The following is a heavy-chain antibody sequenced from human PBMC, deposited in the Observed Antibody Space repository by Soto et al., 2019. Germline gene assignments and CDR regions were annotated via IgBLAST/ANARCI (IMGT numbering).Heavy chain of an antibody. CDR1: GFTFSSYA. CDR2: ISYDGSNK. CDR3: ARESCPSRSLRY. J-gene: IGHJ4*02. Sequence: QVQLVESGGGVVQPGRSLRLSCAASGFTFSSYAMHWVRQAPGKGLEWVAVISYDGSNKYYGDSVKGRFTISRDNSKNTLFLQMNSLRPEDTSVYYCARESCPSRSLRYWGQGTLVTVSS. D-gene: IGHD3-16*02. V-gene: IGHV3-30-3*01.